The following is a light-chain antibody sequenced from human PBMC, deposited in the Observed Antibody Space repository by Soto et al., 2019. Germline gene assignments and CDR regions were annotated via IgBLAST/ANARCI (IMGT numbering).Light chain of an antibody. CDR2: GAS. CDR3: QQRSKWPPT. J-gene: IGKJ1*01. Sequence: EIVLTQSPATLSLSPGERATLSCRASQSVSSYLAWYQQKPGQAPRLLIYGASKRATGIPARFSGGGSGTDFTLTISSLEHEYFAVYYCQQRSKWPPTFGQGTKVEIK. V-gene: IGKV3-11*01. CDR1: QSVSSY.